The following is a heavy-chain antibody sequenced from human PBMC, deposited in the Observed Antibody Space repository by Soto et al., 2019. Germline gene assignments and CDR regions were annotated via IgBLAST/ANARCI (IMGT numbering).Heavy chain of an antibody. J-gene: IGHJ6*02. CDR2: IIPIFGTA. Sequence: SVKVSCKASGGTFSSYAISWVRQAPGQGLEWMGGIIPIFGTANYAQKFQGRVTITADESTSTAYMGLSSLRSEDTAVYYCARGFDTVGATTSYYYGMDVWGQGTTVTVSS. CDR3: ARGFDTVGATTSYYYGMDV. V-gene: IGHV1-69*13. CDR1: GGTFSSYA. D-gene: IGHD1-26*01.